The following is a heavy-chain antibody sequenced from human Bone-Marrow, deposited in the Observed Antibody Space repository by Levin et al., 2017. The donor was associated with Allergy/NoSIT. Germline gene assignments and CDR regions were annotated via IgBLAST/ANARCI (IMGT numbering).Heavy chain of an antibody. CDR1: GGSIISYY. CDR2: ISYTGST. J-gene: IGHJ6*03. Sequence: SETLSLTCTVSGGSIISYYWSWIRQPPGKGLEWIGYISYTGSTNYNPSLKSRVTISVDTSKNQFSLKLSSVTAADTAVYYCARGGAAAAGTSYYYYYMDVWGKGTTVTVSS. CDR3: ARGGAAAAGTSYYYYYMDV. D-gene: IGHD6-13*01. V-gene: IGHV4-59*01.